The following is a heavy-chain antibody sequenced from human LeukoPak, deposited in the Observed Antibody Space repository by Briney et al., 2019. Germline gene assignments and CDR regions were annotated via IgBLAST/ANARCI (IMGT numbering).Heavy chain of an antibody. CDR2: TYYRSKWYN. V-gene: IGHV6-1*01. J-gene: IGHJ4*02. D-gene: IGHD3-3*01. CDR1: GDSVSSNSAA. Sequence: SQTLSLTCAISGDSVSSNSAAWNWIRQSPSRGLEWLGRTYYRSKWYNDYAVSVKGRIAINPDTSKNQFSLQLNSVTPEDTAVYYCARYFWSAGIFDYWGQGTLVTVSS. CDR3: ARYFWSAGIFDY.